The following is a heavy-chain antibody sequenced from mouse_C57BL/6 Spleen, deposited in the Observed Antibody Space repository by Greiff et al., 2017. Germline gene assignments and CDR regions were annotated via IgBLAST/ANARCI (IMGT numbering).Heavy chain of an antibody. CDR3: ARAYGNYLQGFAY. Sequence: VKLVESGPGLVQPSQSLSITCTVSGFSLTSYGVHWVRQSPGKGLEWLGVIWSGGSTDYNAAFISRLSISKDNSKSQVFVKMNSLQADDTAIYYCARAYGNYLQGFAYWGQGTLVTVSA. V-gene: IGHV2-2*01. D-gene: IGHD2-1*01. CDR2: IWSGGST. J-gene: IGHJ3*01. CDR1: GFSLTSYG.